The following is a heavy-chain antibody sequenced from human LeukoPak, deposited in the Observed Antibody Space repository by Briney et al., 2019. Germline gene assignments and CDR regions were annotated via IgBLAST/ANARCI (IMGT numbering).Heavy chain of an antibody. D-gene: IGHD6-13*01. CDR2: INHSGST. CDR1: GGSFSGYC. CDR3: ARGQQLGWFDP. J-gene: IGHJ5*02. Sequence: RASETLSLTCAVYGGSFSGYCWSWIRQPPGKGLEWIGEINHSGSTNYNPSLKSRVTISVDTSKNQFSLKLSSVTAADTAVYYCARGQQLGWFDPWGQGTLVTVSS. V-gene: IGHV4-34*01.